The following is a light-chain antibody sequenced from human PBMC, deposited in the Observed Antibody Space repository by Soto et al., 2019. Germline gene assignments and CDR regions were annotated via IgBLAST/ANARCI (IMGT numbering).Light chain of an antibody. CDR2: SNN. CDR3: AAWDDSLNGWV. J-gene: IGLJ3*02. V-gene: IGLV1-44*01. CDR1: SSDVGGYNY. Sequence: QSALTQPPSASGSPGQSVAISCTGTSSDVGGYNYVSWYQQLPGTAPKLLIYSNNQRPSGVPDRFSGSKSGTSASLAISGLQSEDEADYYCAAWDDSLNGWVFGGGTQLTVL.